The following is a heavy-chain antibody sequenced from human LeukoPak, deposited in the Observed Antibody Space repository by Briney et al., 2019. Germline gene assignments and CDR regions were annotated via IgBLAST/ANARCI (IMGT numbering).Heavy chain of an antibody. CDR3: ARDGYCSSPSCYPRPYNWFDP. D-gene: IGHD2-2*03. CDR1: GGTFSSYA. CDR2: IIPILGIA. Sequence: GASVKVSCKASGGTFSSYAISWVRQAPGQGLEWMGRIIPILGIANYAQKFQGRVTITADKSTSTAYMELSSLRSEDTAVYYCARDGYCSSPSCYPRPYNWFDPWGQGTLVTVSS. J-gene: IGHJ5*02. V-gene: IGHV1-69*04.